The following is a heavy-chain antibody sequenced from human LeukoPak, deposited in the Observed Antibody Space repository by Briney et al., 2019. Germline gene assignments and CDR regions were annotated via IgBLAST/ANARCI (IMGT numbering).Heavy chain of an antibody. V-gene: IGHV5-51*01. J-gene: IGHJ6*03. Sequence: GESLKISCKGSGYSFTSYWIGWVRQLPGKGLEWMGIIYPGDSDTRYSPSFQGQVTISADKSISTAYLQWSSLKASDTAMYYCARHGYSSSSNYYYHYMDVWGKGTTVTVSS. CDR1: GYSFTSYW. D-gene: IGHD6-6*01. CDR3: ARHGYSSSSNYYYHYMDV. CDR2: IYPGDSDT.